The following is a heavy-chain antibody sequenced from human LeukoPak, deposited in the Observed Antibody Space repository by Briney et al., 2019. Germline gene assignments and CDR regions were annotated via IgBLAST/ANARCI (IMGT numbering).Heavy chain of an antibody. CDR2: ISSSSSYI. D-gene: IGHD3-3*01. V-gene: IGHV3-21*01. Sequence: PGGSLRLSCAASGFTFTTYGMNWVRQAPGKGLEWVSSISSSSSYIYYADSVKGRFTISRDNAKNSLSLQMNSLRAEDTAVYYCARASGRGYSLDFDYWGQETLVTVSS. J-gene: IGHJ4*02. CDR3: ARASGRGYSLDFDY. CDR1: GFTFTTYG.